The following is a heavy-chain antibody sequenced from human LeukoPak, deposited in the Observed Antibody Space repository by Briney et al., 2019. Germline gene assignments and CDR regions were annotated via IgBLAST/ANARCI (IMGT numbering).Heavy chain of an antibody. CDR1: GGSISSHY. J-gene: IGHJ5*02. D-gene: IGHD3-22*01. CDR2: ISYSGST. V-gene: IGHV4-59*11. CDR3: AGSITMIVS. Sequence: SETLSLTCTVSGGSISSHYWSWIRQPPGKGLEWVGYISYSGSTNYNPSLKSRVTISVDMSKNQFSLRLSSVTAADTAVYYCAGSITMIVSWGQGTLVTVSS.